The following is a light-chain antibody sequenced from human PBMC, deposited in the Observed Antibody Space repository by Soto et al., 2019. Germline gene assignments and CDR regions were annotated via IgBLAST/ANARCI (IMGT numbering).Light chain of an antibody. Sequence: QSVLTQPASVSGSPGQSVTISCTGTSSDVGGYNYVSWYQQHPGKAPKLMIYEVSNRPSGVSNRFSGSKSGNTASLTISGLHAEDEAYYYCSSYTSSSALFGGGTKLTVL. CDR2: EVS. J-gene: IGLJ2*01. CDR1: SSDVGGYNY. V-gene: IGLV2-14*01. CDR3: SSYTSSSAL.